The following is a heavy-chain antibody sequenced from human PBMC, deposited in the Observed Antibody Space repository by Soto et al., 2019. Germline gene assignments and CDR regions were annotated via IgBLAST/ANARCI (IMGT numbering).Heavy chain of an antibody. V-gene: IGHV5-51*01. CDR1: GYRFCNYC. CDR2: IYPGDSDA. J-gene: IGHJ4*01. D-gene: IGHD3-9*01. Sequence: GESLKISCKASGYRFCNYCIAWVRQIPGKGLEWMGIIYPGDSDARYSPSFEGQVTISVDESIDTAYLQRSYLTASDTAMYYCARQSDYNILTGYYYYFDYWGHGSLVTVSS. CDR3: ARQSDYNILTGYYYYFDY.